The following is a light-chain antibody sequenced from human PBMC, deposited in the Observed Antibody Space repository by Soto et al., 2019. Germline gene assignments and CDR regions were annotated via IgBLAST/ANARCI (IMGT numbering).Light chain of an antibody. Sequence: EMVMTQSPATLSVSPGERATLSCRASQSVSSNLAWYQQKPGQAPRLLIYDASTRATVIPARFSGSGSGTEFTLTISRLQSEDFAVYYCQKYNDWPPITFGQGTRLEIK. CDR3: QKYNDWPPIT. J-gene: IGKJ5*01. V-gene: IGKV3-15*01. CDR1: QSVSSN. CDR2: DAS.